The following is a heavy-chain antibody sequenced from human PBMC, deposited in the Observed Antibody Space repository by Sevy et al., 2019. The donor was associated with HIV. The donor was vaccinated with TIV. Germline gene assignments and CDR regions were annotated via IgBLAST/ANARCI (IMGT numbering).Heavy chain of an antibody. V-gene: IGHV3-20*04. CDR1: GFTFEDYG. J-gene: IGHJ4*01. CDR2: INWNGGST. Sequence: GGSLRLSCAASGFTFEDYGMSWVRQVPGKGPEWVSGINWNGGSTSYADSVKGRFTISRDNAKNSLYLQMKGLRAEDTALYYCARDPPLYYDYRTGYHDFWGQGTRVTVSS. D-gene: IGHD3-3*01. CDR3: ARDPPLYYDYRTGYHDF.